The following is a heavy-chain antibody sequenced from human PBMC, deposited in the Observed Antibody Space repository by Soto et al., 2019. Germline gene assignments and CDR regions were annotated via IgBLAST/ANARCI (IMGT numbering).Heavy chain of an antibody. CDR2: ISIISTYI. CDR1: RFRFSVYT. CDR3: ARRGSEVTTGGGALDM. V-gene: IGHV3-21*01. J-gene: IGHJ3*02. D-gene: IGHD4-17*01. Sequence: EVQLVESGGGLVKPGGSLRLSCVASRFRFSVYTMTWVRQAPGKGLEWVSSISIISTYIYYGDSVKGRFTISRDNAKNSLYLQMNSLRVEDTAVYYCARRGSEVTTGGGALDMWGQGTTVTVSS.